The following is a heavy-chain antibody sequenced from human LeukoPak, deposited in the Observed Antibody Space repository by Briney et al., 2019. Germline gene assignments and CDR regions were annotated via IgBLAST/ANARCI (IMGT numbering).Heavy chain of an antibody. V-gene: IGHV3-23*01. CDR3: AKAAPHYYDSSGFALRNSFDY. CDR2: ISGSGGST. J-gene: IGHJ4*02. D-gene: IGHD3-22*01. CDR1: GFTFSSYA. Sequence: QPGGSLRLSCAASGFTFSSYAMSWVRQAPGKGLEWVSGISGSGGSTYYADSVKGRFTISRDNSKNTLYLQMNSLRAEDTAKYYCAKAAPHYYDSSGFALRNSFDYWGQGTLVTVSS.